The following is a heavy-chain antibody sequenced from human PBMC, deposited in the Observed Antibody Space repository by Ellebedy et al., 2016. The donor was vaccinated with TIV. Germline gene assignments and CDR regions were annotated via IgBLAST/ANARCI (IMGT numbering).Heavy chain of an antibody. V-gene: IGHV3-21*04. Sequence: GESLKISXAASGFTFSSYAMSWVRQAPGKGLEWVSSISSSSSYIYYADSVKGRFTISRDNAKNSLYLQMNSLRAEDTAVYYCARDRVVAAPPDYYYYGMDVWGQGTTVTVSS. CDR2: ISSSSSYI. J-gene: IGHJ6*02. D-gene: IGHD2-15*01. CDR3: ARDRVVAAPPDYYYYGMDV. CDR1: GFTFSSYA.